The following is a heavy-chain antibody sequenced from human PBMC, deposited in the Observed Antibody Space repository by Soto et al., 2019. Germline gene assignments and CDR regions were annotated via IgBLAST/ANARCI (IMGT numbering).Heavy chain of an antibody. CDR2: IKPTGGST. CDR3: ATGQWPPSRNYF. J-gene: IGHJ4*02. D-gene: IGHD6-19*01. CDR1: GDTFTSDDYY. V-gene: IGHV1-46*01. Sequence: GASVKVSCKASGDTFTSDDYYIHLVRQAPGQGLEWMGMIKPTGGSTSFAQRFQGRVTMTRDTSTSTVYMELSSLKSEDTAVYYCATGQWPPSRNYFWGQGTLVTVS.